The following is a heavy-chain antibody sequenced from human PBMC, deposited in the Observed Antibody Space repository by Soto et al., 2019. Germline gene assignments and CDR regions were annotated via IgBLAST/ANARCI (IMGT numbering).Heavy chain of an antibody. CDR2: ISQTGDS. CDR3: ARKAYYASGRINLFDS. V-gene: IGHV4-38-2*01. J-gene: IGHJ4*02. D-gene: IGHD3-10*01. CDR1: SYSFGSGY. Sequence: SETLSLTCALSSYSFGSGYWAWLRQSPGKGLAWFGTISQTGDSFYNPSLRSRVAMSIDASRNQFSLSLTAVSAADTAMYYCARKAYYASGRINLFDSWGQGTLVTVSS.